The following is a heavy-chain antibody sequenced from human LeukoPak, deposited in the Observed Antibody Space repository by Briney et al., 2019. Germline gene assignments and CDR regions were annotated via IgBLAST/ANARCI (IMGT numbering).Heavy chain of an antibody. CDR3: AREAGGQQLVYAFDI. CDR1: GGSIGSSSYY. Sequence: PSETLSLTCTVSGGSIGSSSYYWSWIRQPPGKGLEWIGYIYYSGSTNYNPSLKGRVTISVDTSKNQFSLKLSSVTAADTAVYYCAREAGGQQLVYAFDIWGQGTMVTVSS. D-gene: IGHD6-13*01. V-gene: IGHV4-61*01. CDR2: IYYSGST. J-gene: IGHJ3*02.